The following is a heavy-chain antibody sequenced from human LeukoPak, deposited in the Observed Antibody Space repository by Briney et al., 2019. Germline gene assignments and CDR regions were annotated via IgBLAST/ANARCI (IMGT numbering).Heavy chain of an antibody. CDR1: GFTFSSYA. CDR3: AKDDYYDSSGYYSLDY. CDR2: ISGSGGST. Sequence: PGGSLRLSCAASGFTFSSYAMSWVRQAPGKGLEWVSAISGSGGSTYYADSVKGRFTISRDNSKNTLYLQMNSLRAEDTAVYYCAKDDYYDSSGYYSLDYWGQGTLVTVSS. V-gene: IGHV3-23*01. D-gene: IGHD3-22*01. J-gene: IGHJ4*02.